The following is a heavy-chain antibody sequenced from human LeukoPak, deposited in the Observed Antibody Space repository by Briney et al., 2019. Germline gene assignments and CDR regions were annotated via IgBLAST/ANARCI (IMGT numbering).Heavy chain of an antibody. CDR1: GGTFSSYA. CDR2: ITPILGTA. J-gene: IGHJ4*02. Sequence: ASVKVSCKASGGTFSSYAISWVRQAPGQGLEWMGRITPILGTANYAQKFQGRVTITADESTSTAYMELSSLRSEDTAVYYCARGQRDDFWSGYSVPSLFYFDYWGQGTLVTVSS. V-gene: IGHV1-69*11. D-gene: IGHD3-3*01. CDR3: ARGQRDDFWSGYSVPSLFYFDY.